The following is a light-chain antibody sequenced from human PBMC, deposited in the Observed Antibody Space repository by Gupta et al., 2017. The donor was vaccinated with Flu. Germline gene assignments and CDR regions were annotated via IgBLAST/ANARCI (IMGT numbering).Light chain of an antibody. CDR2: EDS. V-gene: IGLV3-10*01. CDR3: YSTDSRGNNAGV. CDR1: ALPKKY. J-gene: IGLJ2*01. Sequence: SYELPQPPSVSVSPGQTARITCSGDALPKKYAYWYQQKSGQAPVLVIYEDSKRHSGSPERFSGSSSGTIATLTISGAQVEDEADYYCYSTDSRGNNAGVFGGGTKLTVL.